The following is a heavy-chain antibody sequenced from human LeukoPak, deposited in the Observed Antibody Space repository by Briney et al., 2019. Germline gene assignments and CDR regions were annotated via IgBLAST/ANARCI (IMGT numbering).Heavy chain of an antibody. V-gene: IGHV4-4*02. CDR1: GGSNSNNNW. CDR2: IFHSGGT. Sequence: SETLSLTCAVSGGSNSNNNWWSWVRQPPGKGLEWIGEIFHSGGTNYSPSLRSRVTISVDKSKNQFSLKLNSVTAADTAVYYCARGGGTPTTVVTPLDYWGQGTLVTVSS. J-gene: IGHJ4*02. CDR3: ARGGGTPTTVVTPLDY. D-gene: IGHD4-23*01.